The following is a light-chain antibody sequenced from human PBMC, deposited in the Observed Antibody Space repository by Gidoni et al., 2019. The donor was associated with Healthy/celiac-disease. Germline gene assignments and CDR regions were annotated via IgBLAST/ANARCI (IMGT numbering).Light chain of an antibody. CDR3: QSADSSGLVV. CDR1: ALPKQY. V-gene: IGLV3-25*03. Sequence: SYELTQPPSVSVSPGQTARITCSGDALPKQYAYWYQQKPGQAPVLVIYKDSERRSGIPERFSGSSSGTTVTLTISGVQAEDEADYYCQSADSSGLVVFGGGTKLTVL. CDR2: KDS. J-gene: IGLJ2*01.